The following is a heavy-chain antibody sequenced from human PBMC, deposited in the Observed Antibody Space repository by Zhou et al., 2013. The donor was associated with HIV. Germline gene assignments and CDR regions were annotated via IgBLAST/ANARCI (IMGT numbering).Heavy chain of an antibody. J-gene: IGHJ4*02. V-gene: IGHV1-69*04. CDR3: ARGEVETPLIWAY. CDR2: IVPILAKT. CDR1: GGTFSRYA. D-gene: IGHD3-10*01. Sequence: QVQLVQSGAEVKKPGSSVKVSCKASGGTFSRYAINWVRQAPGQGFVWLGRIVPILAKTYYAEKFQDRVTITADTSTNTAYMELSSLRSDDTAVYYCARGEVETPLIWAYWGQGTLVTVSS.